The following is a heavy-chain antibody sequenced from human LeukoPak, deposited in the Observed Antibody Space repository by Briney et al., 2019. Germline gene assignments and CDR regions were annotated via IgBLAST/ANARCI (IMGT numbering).Heavy chain of an antibody. CDR2: ICYSGGT. CDR1: GGSISSYD. D-gene: IGHD2-15*01. J-gene: IGHJ4*02. Sequence: PSGTLSLTCTGSGGSISSYDWSWIRQPPGQGLEWIGHICYSGGTNYNASLNSRVTISVDTSKNQFSLKLSSVTAADTAVYYCARRGYCSGGTCYCFDYWGQGTLVTVSS. V-gene: IGHV4-59*08. CDR3: ARRGYCSGGTCYCFDY.